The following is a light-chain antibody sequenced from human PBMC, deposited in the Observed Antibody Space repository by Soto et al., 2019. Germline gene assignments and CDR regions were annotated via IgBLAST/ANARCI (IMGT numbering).Light chain of an antibody. CDR3: SSYAGSATWV. CDR1: SSDVGGYNH. Sequence: QSVLTQPASVSGSPGQSLTISCTGTSSDVGGYNHVSWYQQCPGKAPKLMIYEVSNRPSGVSNRFSGSKSGNTASLTISGLQAEDEADYYCSSYAGSATWVFGGGTKVTVL. CDR2: EVS. J-gene: IGLJ3*02. V-gene: IGLV2-14*01.